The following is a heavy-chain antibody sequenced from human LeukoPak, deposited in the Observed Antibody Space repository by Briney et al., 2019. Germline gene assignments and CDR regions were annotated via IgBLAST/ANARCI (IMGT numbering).Heavy chain of an antibody. V-gene: IGHV4-39*07. CDR1: GGSISSSSYY. CDR2: IYYSGST. J-gene: IGHJ4*02. CDR3: ARDQQLVDY. Sequence: SETLPLTCTVSGGSISSSSYYWGWIRQPPGKGLEWIGSIYYSGSTYYNPSLKSRVTISVDTSKNQFSLKLSSVTAADTAVYYCARDQQLVDYWGQGTLVTVSS. D-gene: IGHD6-13*01.